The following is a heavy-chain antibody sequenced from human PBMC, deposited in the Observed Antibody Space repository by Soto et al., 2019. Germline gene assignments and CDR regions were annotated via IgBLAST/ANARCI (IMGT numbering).Heavy chain of an antibody. V-gene: IGHV6-1*01. Sequence: QVQLQESGPGLVKPSQTLSLTCAISGDSVSSNSAAWNWIRLSPSRGLEWLARTYYRSRWYNDYALSVTSRITVNPDTSKNQSFVQLTSVPAEDTAVYYCAGTTSHQWYYMDVWGKRTTVTVSS. CDR2: TYYRSRWYN. CDR1: GDSVSSNSAA. J-gene: IGHJ6*03. CDR3: AGTTSHQWYYMDV. D-gene: IGHD1-7*01.